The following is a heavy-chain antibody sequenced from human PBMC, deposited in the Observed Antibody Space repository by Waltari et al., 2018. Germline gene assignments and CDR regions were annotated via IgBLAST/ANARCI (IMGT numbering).Heavy chain of an antibody. CDR3: ARGGHDYSDYILDSFGSSFDS. J-gene: IGHJ4*02. D-gene: IGHD4-17*01. CDR1: GGTFRNYP. CDR2: IIPFLTEV. V-gene: IGHV1-69*11. Sequence: QVQLVQSGGEVKKPGSSVKVSCKTSGGTFRNYPINWVRQAPGQGLEWMGGIIPFLTEVDYALKFQDRVTITADESTSTAFMELSRLRYGDTAIYYCARGGHDYSDYILDSFGSSFDSWGQGTLVTVSS.